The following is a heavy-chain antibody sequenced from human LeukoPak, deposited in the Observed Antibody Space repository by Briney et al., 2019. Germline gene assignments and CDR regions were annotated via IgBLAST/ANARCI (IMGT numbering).Heavy chain of an antibody. CDR2: IYTSGST. Sequence: SETLSPTCTVSGGSISSYYWSWIRQPAGKGLEWIGRIYTSGSTNYNPSLKSRVTMSVDTSKNQFSLKLSSVTAADTAVYYCARVGSYDSSGYQYNWFDPWGQGTLVTVSS. D-gene: IGHD3-22*01. J-gene: IGHJ5*02. CDR3: ARVGSYDSSGYQYNWFDP. CDR1: GGSISSYY. V-gene: IGHV4-4*07.